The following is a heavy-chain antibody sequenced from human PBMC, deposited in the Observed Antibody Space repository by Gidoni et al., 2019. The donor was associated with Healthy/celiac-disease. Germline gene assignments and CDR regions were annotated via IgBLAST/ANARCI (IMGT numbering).Heavy chain of an antibody. CDR1: GSTFTSYD. Sequence: QVQLVQSGAEVQTPGASVKVSCKASGSTFTSYDLNWVRQATGQGREWMGWMNPNSGNTGYAQKCQGRVTMTRNTSISTAYMELSSLRSEDTAVYYWARGNSWYGYYYYYGMDVWGQGTTVTVSS. J-gene: IGHJ6*02. V-gene: IGHV1-8*01. CDR2: MNPNSGNT. D-gene: IGHD6-13*01. CDR3: ARGNSWYGYYYYYGMDV.